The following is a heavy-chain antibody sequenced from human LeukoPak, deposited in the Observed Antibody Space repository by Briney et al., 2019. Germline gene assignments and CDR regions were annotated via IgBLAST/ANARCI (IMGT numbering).Heavy chain of an antibody. CDR2: ISSSGGTI. CDR1: GFTFSDYH. V-gene: IGHV3-11*01. J-gene: IGHJ4*02. D-gene: IGHD2-2*01. CDR3: AKAFTTSWYYFDY. Sequence: GGSLRLSCAASGFTFSDYHMSWIRQAPGKGLEWVSYISSSGGTISYADSVKGRFTISRDNAKNTLYLQMNSLRAEDTAVYYCAKAFTTSWYYFDYWGQGTLVTVSS.